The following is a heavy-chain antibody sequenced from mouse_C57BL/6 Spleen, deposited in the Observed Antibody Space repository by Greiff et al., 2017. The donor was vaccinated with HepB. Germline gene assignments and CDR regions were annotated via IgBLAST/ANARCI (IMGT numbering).Heavy chain of an antibody. CDR1: GFTFSSYA. Sequence: DVMLVESGGGLVKPGGSLKLSCAASGFTFSSYAMSWVRQTPEKRLEWVATISDGGSYTYYPDNVKGRFTISRENAKNNLYLQMRHLKSEDTAMYYCARDDHYSNYSFAYWGQGTLVTVSA. V-gene: IGHV5-4*01. J-gene: IGHJ3*01. CDR3: ARDDHYSNYSFAY. D-gene: IGHD2-5*01. CDR2: ISDGGSYT.